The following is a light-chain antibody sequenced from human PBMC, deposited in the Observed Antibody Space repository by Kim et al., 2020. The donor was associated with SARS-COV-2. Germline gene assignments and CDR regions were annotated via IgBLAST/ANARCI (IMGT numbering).Light chain of an antibody. J-gene: IGLJ2*01. CDR1: SPNPGRNS. CDR2: SNI. V-gene: IGLV1-44*01. Sequence: GRKVNISCSGSSPNPGRNSETWYQQLPGTAPKILIYSNIQRPSGVPARFSGSKAGTSASLAISGLQSEDEADYYCAAWDDSLNGGVFGGGTQLTVL. CDR3: AAWDDSLNGGV.